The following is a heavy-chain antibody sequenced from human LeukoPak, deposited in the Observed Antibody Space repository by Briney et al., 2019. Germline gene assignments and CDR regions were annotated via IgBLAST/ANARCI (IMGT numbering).Heavy chain of an antibody. Sequence: SETLSLTCTVSGGSISSSSYYWGWIRQPPGKGLEWIGSIFYTGSTYYNPSLKSRVTISVDTSKNQFSLKLSSVTAADTAVYYCARLHYGGNYGYYYYYMDVWGKGTTVTVSS. CDR3: ARLHYGGNYGYYYYYMDV. CDR2: IFYTGST. D-gene: IGHD4-23*01. J-gene: IGHJ6*03. CDR1: GGSISSSSYY. V-gene: IGHV4-39*01.